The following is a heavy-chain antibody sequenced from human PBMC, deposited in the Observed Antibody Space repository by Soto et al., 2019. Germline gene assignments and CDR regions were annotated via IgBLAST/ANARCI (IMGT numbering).Heavy chain of an antibody. V-gene: IGHV4-4*02. CDR1: GGSITTNW. J-gene: IGHJ4*02. D-gene: IGHD6-19*01. Sequence: QVHLQESGPGLVKPSGTLSLTCAVSGGSITTNWWSWVRQPPGKGLEWIGEIYYSGTTNYNPSLRGRVTISVDKSTNQFSLNLNSVTAADSAIYYCARHKAVPRTRGFDYWGQGNLVTVSS. CDR2: IYYSGTT. CDR3: ARHKAVPRTRGFDY.